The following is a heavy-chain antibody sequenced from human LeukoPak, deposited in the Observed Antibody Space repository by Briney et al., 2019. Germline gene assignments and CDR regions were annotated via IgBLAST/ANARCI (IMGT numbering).Heavy chain of an antibody. CDR2: VTGGGDGT. V-gene: IGHV3-23*01. J-gene: IGHJ4*01. D-gene: IGHD2-8*01. CDR1: GFSISSYA. Sequence: GGSLRLSCVASGFSISSYALAWVRQTPGKGLEWVSAVTGGGDGTHYIDSVKGRFTISRDNSKNTIYLQMNSLRDEDTAIYFCGSDPNGDYVGALGYWGRGTLVTVSS. CDR3: GSDPNGDYVGALGY.